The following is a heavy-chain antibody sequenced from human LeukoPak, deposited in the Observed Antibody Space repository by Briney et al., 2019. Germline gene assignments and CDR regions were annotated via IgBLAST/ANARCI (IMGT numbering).Heavy chain of an antibody. CDR1: GYTFTGYY. CDR2: IYPGDSDT. CDR3: ARHGQQQLENWFDP. Sequence: KVSCKASGYTFTGYYMHWVRQMPGKGLEWMGIIYPGDSDTRYSPSFQGQVTISADKSTSTAYLQWSSLKASDTAMYYCARHGQQQLENWFDPWGQGTLVTVSS. V-gene: IGHV5-51*01. D-gene: IGHD6-13*01. J-gene: IGHJ5*02.